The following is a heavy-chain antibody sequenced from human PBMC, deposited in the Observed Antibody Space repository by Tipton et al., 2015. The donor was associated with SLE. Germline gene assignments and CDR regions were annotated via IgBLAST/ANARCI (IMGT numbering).Heavy chain of an antibody. CDR2: IYTSGST. CDR1: GGSFSGYY. V-gene: IGHV4-4*09. J-gene: IGHJ6*02. Sequence: GLVKPSETLSLTCAVYGGSFSGYYWSWIRQPAGKGLEWIGYIYTSGSTNYNPSLKSRVTISVDTSKNQFSLKLSSVTAADTAVYYCARERIAAAGPTAGYGMDVWGQGTTVTVSS. D-gene: IGHD6-13*01. CDR3: ARERIAAAGPTAGYGMDV.